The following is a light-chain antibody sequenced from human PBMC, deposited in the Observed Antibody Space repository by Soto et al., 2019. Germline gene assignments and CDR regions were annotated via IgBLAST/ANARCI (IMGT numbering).Light chain of an antibody. Sequence: EIVLTQYPGNLSVSPGERATLSCRASQTVISSSLAWYQLKPGQAPRLLIHAASRRATGIPDRFSGSESGTDFTLTISRLETEDFALYYCQQYGSSAPITFGQGTRLEIK. CDR3: QQYGSSAPIT. V-gene: IGKV3-20*01. CDR2: AAS. J-gene: IGKJ5*01. CDR1: QTVISSS.